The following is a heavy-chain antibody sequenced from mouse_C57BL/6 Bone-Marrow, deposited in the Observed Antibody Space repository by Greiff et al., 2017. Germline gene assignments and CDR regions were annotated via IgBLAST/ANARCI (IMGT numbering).Heavy chain of an antibody. Sequence: EVKLVESGEGLVKPGGSLKLSCAASGFTFSSYAMSWVRQTPEKRLEWVAYLSSGGDYIYYADTVKGRFTISRDNARNTLYLQMSSLKSEDTAMYYCTRAPVLLRKYCDVWGTGTTVTVAS. D-gene: IGHD1-1*01. CDR1: GFTFSSYA. V-gene: IGHV5-9-1*02. J-gene: IGHJ1*03. CDR2: LSSGGDYI. CDR3: TRAPVLLRKYCDV.